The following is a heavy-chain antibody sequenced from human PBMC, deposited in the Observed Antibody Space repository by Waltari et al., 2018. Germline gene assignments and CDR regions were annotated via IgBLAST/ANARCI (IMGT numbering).Heavy chain of an antibody. J-gene: IGHJ4*02. CDR1: GYSISSGYY. Sequence: QVQLQESGPGLVKPSETLSLTCAVSGYSISSGYYGGWIRQPPGKGLEWIGSIYHSGSTYYNPSLKSRVTISVDTSKNQFSLKLSSVTAADTAVYYCARVNPLFDYWGQGTLVTVSS. V-gene: IGHV4-38-2*01. CDR2: IYHSGST. CDR3: ARVNPLFDY.